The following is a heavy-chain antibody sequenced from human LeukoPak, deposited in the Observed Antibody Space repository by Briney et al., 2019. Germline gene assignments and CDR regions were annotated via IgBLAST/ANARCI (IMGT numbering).Heavy chain of an antibody. Sequence: GASVKVSCKASGYNFIDYYIHWVRQAPGQGLEWIGWINPNSGGTMYSQKFQGTVTMTRDTSVSTAYMDLSRLTSDDTAMYYCARGGLLYSSSWYHDYWGQGTLVTVSS. V-gene: IGHV1-2*02. D-gene: IGHD6-13*01. CDR1: GYNFIDYY. CDR2: INPNSGGT. J-gene: IGHJ4*02. CDR3: ARGGLLYSSSWYHDY.